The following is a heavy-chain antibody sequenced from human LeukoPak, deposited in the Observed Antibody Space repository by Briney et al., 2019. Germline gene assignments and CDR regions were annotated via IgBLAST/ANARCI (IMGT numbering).Heavy chain of an antibody. V-gene: IGHV1-2*02. CDR1: GYTFTSYY. CDR3: ASVRGYCSGGSCYPDAFDI. D-gene: IGHD2-15*01. J-gene: IGHJ3*02. CDR2: INPNSGGT. Sequence: ASVKVSRKASGYTFTSYYMHWVRQAPGQGLEWMGWINPNSGGTNYAQKFQGRVTMTRDTSISTAYMELSRLRSDDTAVYYCASVRGYCSGGSCYPDAFDIRGQGTMVTVSS.